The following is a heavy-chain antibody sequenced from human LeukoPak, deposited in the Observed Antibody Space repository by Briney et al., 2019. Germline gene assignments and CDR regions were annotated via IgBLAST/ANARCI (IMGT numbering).Heavy chain of an antibody. CDR3: ARDLVVPAAISVGMDV. D-gene: IGHD2-2*01. V-gene: IGHV3-21*01. J-gene: IGHJ6*02. CDR1: GLTFSSHS. Sequence: GGSLRLFCAASGLTFSSHSMNWVRHAPGKGLEWVPSISSSSSYIYYADSVKGRFTISRDNAKNSLYLQMNKLRPEDTAVYYCARDLVVPAAISVGMDVWGQGTTVTVSS. CDR2: ISSSSSYI.